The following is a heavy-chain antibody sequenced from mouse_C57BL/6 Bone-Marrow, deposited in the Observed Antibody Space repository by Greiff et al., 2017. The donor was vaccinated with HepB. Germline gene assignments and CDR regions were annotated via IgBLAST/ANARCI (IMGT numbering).Heavy chain of an antibody. CDR2: IYPGSGST. J-gene: IGHJ3*01. Sequence: QVQLQQPGAELVKPGASVKMSCKASGYTFTSYWITWVKQRPGQGLEWIGDIYPGSGSTNYNEKFTSKATLTVDTSSSTAYMQLSSLTSEDSAVYYCARSGNYGPWFAYWGQGTLVTVSA. D-gene: IGHD1-1*02. CDR3: ARSGNYGPWFAY. V-gene: IGHV1-55*01. CDR1: GYTFTSYW.